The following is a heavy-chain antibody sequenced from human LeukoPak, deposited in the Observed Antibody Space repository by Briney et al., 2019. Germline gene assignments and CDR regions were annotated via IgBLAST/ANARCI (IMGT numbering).Heavy chain of an antibody. CDR3: ARRYCSSTNCYARYYYMDV. CDR2: INHSGST. J-gene: IGHJ6*03. D-gene: IGHD2-2*01. V-gene: IGHV4-34*01. CDR1: GGSFSGYY. Sequence: PSETLSLTCAVYGGSFSGYYWSWIRQPPGKGLEWIGEINHSGSTNYNPSLKSRVTISVDTSKNQFSLKLSSVTAADTAVYYCARRYCSSTNCYARYYYMDVWGKGTTVTVSS.